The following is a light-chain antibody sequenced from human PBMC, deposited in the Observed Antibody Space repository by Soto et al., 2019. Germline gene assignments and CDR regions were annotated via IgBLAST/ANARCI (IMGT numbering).Light chain of an antibody. CDR3: LQHKTFLT. CDR1: QGVGTY. V-gene: IGKV1-17*03. CDR2: VAT. Sequence: DIQMTQSPSVLSASVGDRVTITFRASQGVGTYLAWFQQKPGKVPKRLIFVATSLQGGVPTRFRGSGSGTEFTLTISSLQPEDFATYYCLQHKTFLTFGGGTKVDIK. J-gene: IGKJ4*01.